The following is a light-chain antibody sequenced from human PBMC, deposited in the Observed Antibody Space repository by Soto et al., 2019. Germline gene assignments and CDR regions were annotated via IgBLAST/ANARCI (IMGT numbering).Light chain of an antibody. CDR3: QQYNNWPLT. CDR2: GAS. V-gene: IGKV3-15*01. CDR1: QSVSSN. Sequence: EIVLTQPPATLSLSPGERATLSCRASQSVSSNLAWYQQKPGQAPRLLIYGASTRATGIPARFSGSGSGTEFTLTISSLQSEDFAVYYCQQYNNWPLTFGQGTKVDIK. J-gene: IGKJ1*01.